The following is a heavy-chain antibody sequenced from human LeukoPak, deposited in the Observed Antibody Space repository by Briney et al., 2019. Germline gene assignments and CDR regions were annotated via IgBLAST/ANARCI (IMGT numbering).Heavy chain of an antibody. D-gene: IGHD3-3*01. J-gene: IGHJ4*02. Sequence: GGSLRLSCAASGFTFSSYGMHWVRQAPGKGLEWMAFIRYDGSNKYYADSVKGRFTISRDNSKNTLYLQMNSLRAEDTAVYYCAKDSHPYYDFWSGTWYFDYWGQGTLVTVSS. CDR3: AKDSHPYYDFWSGTWYFDY. V-gene: IGHV3-30*02. CDR2: IRYDGSNK. CDR1: GFTFSSYG.